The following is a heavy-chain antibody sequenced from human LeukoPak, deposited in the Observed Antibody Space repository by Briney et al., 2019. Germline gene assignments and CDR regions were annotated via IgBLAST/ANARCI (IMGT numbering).Heavy chain of an antibody. V-gene: IGHV3-48*01. Sequence: GGPLRLSCAASGFTFSNYGMNWVRQAPGKGLEWVSYISSSSSTINYADSVKGRFTISRDKAKNSLYLQMNSLRAEDTAVYYCARGGSSRPDYWGQGTLVTVSS. CDR3: ARGGSSRPDY. CDR2: ISSSSSTI. J-gene: IGHJ4*02. CDR1: GFTFSNYG.